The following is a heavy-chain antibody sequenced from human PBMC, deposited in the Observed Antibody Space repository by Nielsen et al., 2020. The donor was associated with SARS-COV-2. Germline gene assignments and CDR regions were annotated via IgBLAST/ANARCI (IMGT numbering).Heavy chain of an antibody. J-gene: IGHJ4*02. CDR1: GFTFGDYA. V-gene: IGHV3-49*03. CDR2: IRSKAYGGTT. Sequence: LKISCTASGFTFGDYAMSWFRQAPGKGLEWVGFIRSKAYGGTTEYAASVKGRFTISRDDSKSIAYLQMNSLKTEDTAVYYCTRGQWLQHFLFDYWGQGTLVTVSS. CDR3: TRGQWLQHFLFDY. D-gene: IGHD6-19*01.